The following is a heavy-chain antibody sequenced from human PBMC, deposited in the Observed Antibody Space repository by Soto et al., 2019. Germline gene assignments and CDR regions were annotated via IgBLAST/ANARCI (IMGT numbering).Heavy chain of an antibody. D-gene: IGHD3-22*01. J-gene: IGHJ4*02. CDR1: GFTFSSFG. Sequence: PGGSLRLSCTASGFTFSSFGMNWVRQAPGKGLEWVALIWYDGSKEYYADSVKGRFTISRDNSKNTLYLQMNSLRAEDTAVYYCARYYYDSSGYYPLWGQGTLVTVS. CDR3: ARYYYDSSGYYPL. V-gene: IGHV3-33*08. CDR2: IWYDGSKE.